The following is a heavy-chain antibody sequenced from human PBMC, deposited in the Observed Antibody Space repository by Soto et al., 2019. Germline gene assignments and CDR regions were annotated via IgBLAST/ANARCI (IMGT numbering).Heavy chain of an antibody. CDR3: ARMRASGTYFDLFDN. D-gene: IGHD1-26*01. CDR1: GFSLSDIRLG. V-gene: IGHV2-26*03. CDR2: IFANDET. Sequence: SGPTLVNPAETLTLTCSISGFSLSDIRLGVGWIRQPPGKALEWLAHIFANDETTYSTSLKTRLSISRDTSKSQVVLTMTNLDPEDTGTYYCARMRASGTYFDLFDNWGQGALVTVSS. J-gene: IGHJ4*02.